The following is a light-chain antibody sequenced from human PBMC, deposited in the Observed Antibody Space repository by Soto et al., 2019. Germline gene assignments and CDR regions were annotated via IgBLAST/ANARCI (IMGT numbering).Light chain of an antibody. J-gene: IGKJ1*01. CDR3: QHYNSYSEA. CDR1: QSISSY. CDR2: NAS. V-gene: IGKV1-5*03. Sequence: DIQMPQSLSSLSASVEHGVTNSWQASQSISSYLNWYKQRPGKAPKXVIYNASTLKSGVPSRFRGSGSGTDFTLTISSLKPDDFETYYCQHYNSYSEAFGRGTKVDIK.